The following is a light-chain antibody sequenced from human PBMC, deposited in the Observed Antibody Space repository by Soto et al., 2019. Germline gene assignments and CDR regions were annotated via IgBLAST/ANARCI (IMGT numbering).Light chain of an antibody. CDR2: KAS. CDR1: QSISNW. CDR3: QESSTYWK. J-gene: IGKJ1*01. V-gene: IGKV1-5*03. Sequence: DIQMTQSPSTLSASVGDRVTITFRASQSISNWLAWYQQKPGKDPTLLLYKASTLESGVPSRFSGSGSGTEFTLTISSLQPGDFATDYDQESSTYWKFGQRTKVDIE.